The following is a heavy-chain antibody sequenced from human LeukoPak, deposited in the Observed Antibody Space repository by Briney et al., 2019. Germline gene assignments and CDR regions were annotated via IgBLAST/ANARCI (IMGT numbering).Heavy chain of an antibody. CDR2: IYPGDSDT. Sequence: GESLKISCKGSGYSFTSYWIGWVRQMPGKGLEWMGIIYPGDSDTRYSPSFQGQVTISADKSISTAYLQWSSLKASDTAMYYCARGYCSGGSCYNWFDSWGQGTLVIVSS. V-gene: IGHV5-51*01. CDR1: GYSFTSYW. D-gene: IGHD2-15*01. CDR3: ARGYCSGGSCYNWFDS. J-gene: IGHJ5*01.